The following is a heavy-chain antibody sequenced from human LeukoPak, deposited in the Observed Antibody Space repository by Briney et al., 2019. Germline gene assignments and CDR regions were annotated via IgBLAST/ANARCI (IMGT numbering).Heavy chain of an antibody. CDR3: ARADTVVINYFDY. D-gene: IGHD4-23*01. Sequence: SETLSLTCAVYGGSFSGYYWSWIRQHPGKGLEWIGYIYYSGSTYYNPSLKSRVTISVDTSKNQFSLNLSSVTAADTAVYYCARADTVVINYFDYWGQGTLVTVSS. CDR1: GGSFSGYY. V-gene: IGHV4-31*11. CDR2: IYYSGST. J-gene: IGHJ4*02.